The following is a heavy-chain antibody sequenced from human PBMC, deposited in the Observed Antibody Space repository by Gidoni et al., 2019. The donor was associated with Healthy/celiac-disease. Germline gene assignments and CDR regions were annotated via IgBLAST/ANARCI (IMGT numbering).Heavy chain of an antibody. V-gene: IGHV3-21*01. J-gene: IGHJ4*02. Sequence: EVQLVESGGGLVKPGGSLRLSCAAPGFTFSSYSMNWVRQAPGKGLEWVSSISSSSSYIYYADSVKGRFTISRDNAKNSLYLQMNSLRAEDTAVYYCARDLGTVVTPEGYWGQGTLVTVSS. CDR3: ARDLGTVVTPEGY. D-gene: IGHD2-21*02. CDR1: GFTFSSYS. CDR2: ISSSSSYI.